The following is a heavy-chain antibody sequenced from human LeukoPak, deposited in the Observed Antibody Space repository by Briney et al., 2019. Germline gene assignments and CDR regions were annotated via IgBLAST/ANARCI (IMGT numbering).Heavy chain of an antibody. J-gene: IGHJ4*02. D-gene: IGHD6-13*01. Sequence: PSETLSLTCAVYGGSFSGYYWSWIRQPPGKGLEWIGEINHSGSTNYNPSLKSRVTISVDTSKNQFSLKLSSVTAADTAVCYCARSGSSSWYSHWGQGTLVTVSS. V-gene: IGHV4-34*01. CDR1: GGSFSGYY. CDR2: INHSGST. CDR3: ARSGSSSWYSH.